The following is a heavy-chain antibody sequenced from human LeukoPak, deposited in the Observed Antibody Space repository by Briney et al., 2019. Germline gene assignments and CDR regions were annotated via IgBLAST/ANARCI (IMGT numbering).Heavy chain of an antibody. Sequence: ASVKVSCKASGYTFTRYGLSWVRQAPGQGLEWMGWISGYNGNTFYAQKFQGRVTMTTDTSTTTAYMELRSLRSDDTAAYYCARDLNYYDSSAYYDTFDMWGQGTMVTASS. D-gene: IGHD3-22*01. V-gene: IGHV1-18*01. CDR2: ISGYNGNT. CDR3: ARDLNYYDSSAYYDTFDM. CDR1: GYTFTRYG. J-gene: IGHJ3*02.